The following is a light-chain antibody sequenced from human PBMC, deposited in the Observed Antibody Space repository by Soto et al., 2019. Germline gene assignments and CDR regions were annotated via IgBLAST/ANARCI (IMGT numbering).Light chain of an antibody. V-gene: IGKV3-15*01. CDR1: QSVSSN. J-gene: IGKJ2*01. CDR2: GAS. Sequence: EIVMTQSPATLSVSPGERATLSCRASQSVSSNLAWYQQKPGQAPRLLFYGASTRATGIPARFSGNGSGTDFTLTISSLQSEDFAVYCCQQSNKWPYTFGQGTKLEIK. CDR3: QQSNKWPYT.